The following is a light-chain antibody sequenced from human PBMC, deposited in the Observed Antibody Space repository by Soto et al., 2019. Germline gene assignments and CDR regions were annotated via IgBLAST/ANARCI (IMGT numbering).Light chain of an antibody. CDR2: YAS. Sequence: EIMMTQSPATLSLSPGERATLSSLASQSVSNNLAWYEQKRGQAPRLLIYYASTRATGIPARFSGSGSGTEFALTVSSRQAEDCALYCGQQYNHWPCIPVGQGTRLHI. CDR1: QSVSNN. CDR3: QQYNHWPCIP. J-gene: IGKJ5*01. V-gene: IGKV3-15*01.